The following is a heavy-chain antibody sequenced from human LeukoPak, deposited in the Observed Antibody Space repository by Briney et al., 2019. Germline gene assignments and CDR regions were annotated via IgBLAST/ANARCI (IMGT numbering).Heavy chain of an antibody. CDR2: IRTNGAGT. V-gene: IGHV3-23*01. D-gene: IGHD4-17*01. CDR3: ARDDYGDSGPLFDY. J-gene: IGHJ4*02. Sequence: AGGSLRLSCVASGFTFSSYNMNWVRRAPGQGLEWVSAIRTNGAGTHYADSVRGRFTISRDDSKNTLYLQMDSLRAEDTAVYYCARDDYGDSGPLFDYWGQGTLVTVSS. CDR1: GFTFSSYN.